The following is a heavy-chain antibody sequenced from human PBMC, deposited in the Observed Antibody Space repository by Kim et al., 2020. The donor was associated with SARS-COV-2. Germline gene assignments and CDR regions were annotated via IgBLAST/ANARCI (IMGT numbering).Heavy chain of an antibody. Sequence: SETLSLTCAVYGGSFSGYYWSWIRQPPGKGLEWIGEINHSGSTNYNPSLKSRVTISVDTSKNQFSLKLSSVTAADTAVYYCARGLDYYGSGSYYLRGGNWFDPWGQGTLVTVSS. J-gene: IGHJ5*02. D-gene: IGHD3-10*01. V-gene: IGHV4-34*01. CDR3: ARGLDYYGSGSYYLRGGNWFDP. CDR1: GGSFSGYY. CDR2: INHSGST.